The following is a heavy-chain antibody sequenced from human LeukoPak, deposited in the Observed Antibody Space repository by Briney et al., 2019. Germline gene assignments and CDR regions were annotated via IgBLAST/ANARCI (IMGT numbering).Heavy chain of an antibody. Sequence: GGSLRLSCAASGFTFSSYWMSWVRQAPGKGLEWVANVKQSGSEKFYVDSVKGRFTISRDDAQSTLYLQMNSLRAEDTAVYYCVRTGHNAFEVWGQGTMVTVSS. J-gene: IGHJ3*01. CDR2: VKQSGSEK. D-gene: IGHD1-1*01. CDR3: VRTGHNAFEV. CDR1: GFTFSSYW. V-gene: IGHV3-7*01.